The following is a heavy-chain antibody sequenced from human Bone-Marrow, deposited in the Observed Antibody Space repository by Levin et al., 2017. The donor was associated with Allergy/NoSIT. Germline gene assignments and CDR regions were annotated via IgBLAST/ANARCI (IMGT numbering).Heavy chain of an antibody. Sequence: SETLSLTCIVSGASISSYHWSWIRQPPGKGLEWIGYVYYSGTTNYNPSLKSRVTMSVDTSRNQFSLTLNSVTAADTAVYYCARDRVVASSGTYYYYGMAVWGQGTTVTVSS. V-gene: IGHV4-59*01. CDR2: VYYSGTT. D-gene: IGHD2-15*01. J-gene: IGHJ6*02. CDR1: GASISSYH. CDR3: ARDRVVASSGTYYYYGMAV.